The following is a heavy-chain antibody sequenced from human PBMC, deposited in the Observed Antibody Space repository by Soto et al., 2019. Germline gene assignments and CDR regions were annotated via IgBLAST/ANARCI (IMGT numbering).Heavy chain of an antibody. D-gene: IGHD1-1*01. V-gene: IGHV1-3*01. CDR2: INAGNGNT. CDR1: GYTFTSYA. Sequence: VASVKVSCKASGYTFTSYAMHWVRQAPGQRLEWMGWINAGNGNTKYSQKFQGRVTITRDTSASTAYMELSSLRSEDTAVYYCARGTSNAPNAFDIWGQGTMVTVSS. CDR3: ARGTSNAPNAFDI. J-gene: IGHJ3*02.